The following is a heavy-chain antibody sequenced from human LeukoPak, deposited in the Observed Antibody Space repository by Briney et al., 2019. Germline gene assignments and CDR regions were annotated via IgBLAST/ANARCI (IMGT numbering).Heavy chain of an antibody. J-gene: IGHJ4*02. V-gene: IGHV4-38-2*02. CDR2: IYHSGTT. D-gene: IGHD2-15*01. Sequence: SETLSLTCTVSGYSISNGYYWGWIRQPPGKGLEWIGSIYHSGTTYYNPSLQGRVTISVDTSKNQFSLKLSSVTAADTAVYFCARGFRSRYSSICDHFDYWGQGTLVTVSS. CDR3: ARGFRSRYSSICDHFDY. CDR1: GYSISNGYY.